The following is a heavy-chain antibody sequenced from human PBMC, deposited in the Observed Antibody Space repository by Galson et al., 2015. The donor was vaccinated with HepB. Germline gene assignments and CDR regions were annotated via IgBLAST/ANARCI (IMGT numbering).Heavy chain of an antibody. Sequence: QSGAEVKKPGESLRISCKGSGYSFTSYWISWVRQMPGKGLEWMGRIDPSDSYTNYSPFFQGHVTISADKSISTAYLQWSSLKASDTAMYYCARKNYDFWSGYSSDYYYYYMDVWGKGTTVTVSS. D-gene: IGHD3-3*01. CDR1: GYSFTSYW. CDR3: ARKNYDFWSGYSSDYYYYYMDV. V-gene: IGHV5-10-1*01. CDR2: IDPSDSYT. J-gene: IGHJ6*03.